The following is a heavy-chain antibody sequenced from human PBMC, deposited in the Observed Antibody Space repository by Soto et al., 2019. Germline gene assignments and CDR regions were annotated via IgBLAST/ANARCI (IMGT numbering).Heavy chain of an antibody. V-gene: IGHV3-23*01. CDR1: GFTFNKYA. J-gene: IGHJ4*02. CDR3: AKDLFGDYSGSCYSGGSGY. Sequence: EVQLLESGGGLVQPGGSLRLSCEASGFTFNKYAMSWVRQAPGKGLEWVSALSNTGATTYYANPVKGRFTISRDNSKSTLYLRMDSLRADDTAMYFCAKDLFGDYSGSCYSGGSGYWGQGTLVTVSS. D-gene: IGHD3-22*01. CDR2: LSNTGATT.